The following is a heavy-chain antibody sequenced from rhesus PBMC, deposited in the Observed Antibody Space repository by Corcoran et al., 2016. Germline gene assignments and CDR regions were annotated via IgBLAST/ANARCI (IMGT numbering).Heavy chain of an antibody. CDR3: AAVYYEDDYGYDY. J-gene: IGHJ4*01. V-gene: IGHV1-70*01. CDR1: GYIFTSYV. Sequence: QEQLVQSGAEVKKPGASVKVSCKASGYIFTSYVISWLRQAPGQGFEWMGGIHPGYGSTSYAPKFLGRVTITADMSTSTVSMELSSLRSEDMAVYYCAAVYYEDDYGYDYWGQGVLVTVSS. CDR2: IHPGYGST. D-gene: IGHD3-9*01.